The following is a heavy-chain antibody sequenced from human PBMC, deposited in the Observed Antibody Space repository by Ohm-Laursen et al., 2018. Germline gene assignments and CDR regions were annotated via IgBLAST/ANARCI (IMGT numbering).Heavy chain of an antibody. Sequence: SLRLSCTASGFTFDDYAMHWVRQAPGKGLEWVSGISWNSNSIVYADSVKGRFTISRDNAKNSLYLQMNSLRAEDTAVYYCARVSRGTLQSPWGQGTLVTVSS. CDR2: ISWNSNSI. D-gene: IGHD5-24*01. V-gene: IGHV3-9*01. J-gene: IGHJ5*02. CDR3: ARVSRGTLQSP. CDR1: GFTFDDYA.